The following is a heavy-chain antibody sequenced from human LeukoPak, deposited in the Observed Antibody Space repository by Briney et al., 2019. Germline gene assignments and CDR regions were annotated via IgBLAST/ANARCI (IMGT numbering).Heavy chain of an antibody. D-gene: IGHD5-12*01. V-gene: IGHV1-2*02. CDR1: GYTFTGYY. CDR3: ARVVATDEDAFDI. Sequence: ASVKVSCKASGYTFTGYYMHWVRQAPGQGLEWMGWINPNSGGTNYAQKFQGRVTMTRDTSISTAYMELSRLRSDDTAVYYCARVVATDEDAFDIWGQGTMVTVSS. J-gene: IGHJ3*02. CDR2: INPNSGGT.